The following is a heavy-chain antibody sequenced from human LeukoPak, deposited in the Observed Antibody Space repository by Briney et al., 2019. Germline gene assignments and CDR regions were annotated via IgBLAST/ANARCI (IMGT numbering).Heavy chain of an antibody. Sequence: GGSLRLSCAASGFTFSSYSMNWVRQAPGKGLEWVSSISSSSSYIYYADSVKGRFTISRDNAKNSLYLQMNSLRAEDTAVYYCARPLYCSDGSCLNWFDVWGQGTLVTVSS. CDR1: GFTFSSYS. D-gene: IGHD2-15*01. V-gene: IGHV3-21*04. CDR3: ARPLYCSDGSCLNWFDV. CDR2: ISSSSSYI. J-gene: IGHJ5*02.